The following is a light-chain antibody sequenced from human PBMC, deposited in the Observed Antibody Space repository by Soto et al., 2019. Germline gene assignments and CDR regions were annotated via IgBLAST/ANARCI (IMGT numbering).Light chain of an antibody. J-gene: IGKJ5*01. CDR1: QGISSF. V-gene: IGKV1D-13*01. CDR3: QQYDNWPIT. CDR2: DAS. Sequence: AIQLTQSPSSLSASVGDRVTITCRASQGISSFLAWYQQKPGKAPKVLIYDASSLESGVPSRFSGSGSGTEFTLTISSLQSEDSAVYYCQQYDNWPITFGQGTRLEIK.